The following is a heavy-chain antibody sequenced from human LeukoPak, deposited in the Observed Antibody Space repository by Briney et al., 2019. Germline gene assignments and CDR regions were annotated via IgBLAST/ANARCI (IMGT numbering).Heavy chain of an antibody. D-gene: IGHD2-2*01. CDR1: GGTFSSYA. V-gene: IGHV1-69*06. CDR2: IIPIFGTA. Sequence: EASVTVSCKASGGTFSSYAISWVRQAPGQGLAWMGGIIPIFGTANYAQKFQGRVTITAGKSTSTAYMELSSLRSEDTAVYYCARSQNYCSSTSCYVPYYYYYGMDVWGKGTTVTVSS. J-gene: IGHJ6*01. CDR3: ARSQNYCSSTSCYVPYYYYYGMDV.